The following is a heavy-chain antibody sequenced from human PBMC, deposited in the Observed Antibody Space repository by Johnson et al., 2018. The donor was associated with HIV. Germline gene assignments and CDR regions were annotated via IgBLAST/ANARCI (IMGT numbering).Heavy chain of an antibody. V-gene: IGHV3-43D*03. CDR3: ARGNYYGSGSYGAFDI. CDR2: ISWDSGST. Sequence: VQLVESGGVVVQPGGSLRLSCAASGFTFDDYAMHWVRQAPGKGLEWVSLISWDSGSTYYADSVKGRFTISRDNSKNTLYLQMNSLRAEDTAVYYCARGNYYGSGSYGAFDIWGQGTMVTVSS. D-gene: IGHD3-10*01. CDR1: GFTFDDYA. J-gene: IGHJ3*02.